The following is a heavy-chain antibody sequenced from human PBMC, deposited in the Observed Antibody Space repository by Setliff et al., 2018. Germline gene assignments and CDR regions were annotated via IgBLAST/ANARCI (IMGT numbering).Heavy chain of an antibody. D-gene: IGHD2-2*01. V-gene: IGHV1-18*01. CDR3: SRLVRYCTTTTCQRLSGDEY. CDR1: GYTFSDYG. CDR2: ICGYTGNA. J-gene: IGHJ4*02. Sequence: EASVKVSCKASGYTFSDYGITWVRQAPGQGLEWMGWICGYTGNAYYAHKFQDRVTMTTDTSTGTAYMEVTSLRFDDTAVYYCSRLVRYCTTTTCQRLSGDEYWGQGTLVTVSS.